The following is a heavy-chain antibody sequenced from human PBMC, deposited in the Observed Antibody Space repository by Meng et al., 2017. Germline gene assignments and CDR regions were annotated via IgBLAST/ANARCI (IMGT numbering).Heavy chain of an antibody. V-gene: IGHV3-7*01. J-gene: IGHJ6*02. CDR2: IKQDGSEK. CDR1: GGSISSYY. D-gene: IGHD6-19*01. Sequence: GESLKISCTVSGGSISSYYWSWIRQPPGKGLEWVANIKQDGSEKYYVDSVKGRFTISRDNAKNSLSLQMNSLRAEDTAVYYCARDVSSGWQMTTYYYYGMDVWGQGTTVTVSS. CDR3: ARDVSSGWQMTTYYYYGMDV.